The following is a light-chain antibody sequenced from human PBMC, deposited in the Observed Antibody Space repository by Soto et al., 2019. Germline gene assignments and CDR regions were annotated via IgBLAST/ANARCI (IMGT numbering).Light chain of an antibody. J-gene: IGKJ4*01. CDR2: GAS. CDR1: QSVRSN. Sequence: EIVMTQSPATLSVSPGERATLSCRASQSVRSNLAWYQQKPDQAPRLLIYGASTRATGIPARFSGSGSGTEFTLTISSLQSEDFAVYYCQQYNNWPPVLTFGGGTKLEI. CDR3: QQYNNWPPVLT. V-gene: IGKV3-15*01.